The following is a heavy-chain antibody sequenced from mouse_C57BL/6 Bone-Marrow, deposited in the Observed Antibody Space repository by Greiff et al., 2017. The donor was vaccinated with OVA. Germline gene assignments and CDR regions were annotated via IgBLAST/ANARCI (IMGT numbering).Heavy chain of an antibody. CDR3: ARRSTVSATGYFEV. D-gene: IGHD1-1*01. CDR2: IYPGNGDT. V-gene: IGHV1-12*01. J-gene: IGHJ1*03. Sequence: QVQLQQSGAELVRPGASVKMSCKASGYTFTSYNMHWVKQTPRQGLEWIGAIYPGNGDTSYNQKFKGKATLTVDKSSSTAYMQLSSLTSEDSAVYFGARRSTVSATGYFEVGGTGTTVTVSA. CDR1: GYTFTSYN.